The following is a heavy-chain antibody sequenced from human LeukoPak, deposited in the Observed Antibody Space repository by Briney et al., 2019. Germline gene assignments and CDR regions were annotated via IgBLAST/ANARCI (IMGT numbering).Heavy chain of an antibody. V-gene: IGHV3-15*01. CDR1: GFIFSDAW. Sequence: GESLRLSCEASGFIFSDAWMSWVRQAPGKGLEWVGRIKIKRDGGTTDYAAPVKGRSVISRDDSINMVYLQMNSLKTEDTAVYYCTTPSDWGHWGQGTLVTVSS. CDR3: TTPSDWGH. D-gene: IGHD7-27*01. CDR2: IKIKRDGGTT. J-gene: IGHJ1*01.